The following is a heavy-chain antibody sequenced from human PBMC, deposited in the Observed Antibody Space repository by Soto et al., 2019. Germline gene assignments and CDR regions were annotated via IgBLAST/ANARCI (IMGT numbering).Heavy chain of an antibody. CDR2: IYYSGST. V-gene: IGHV4-61*08. CDR3: ARLGVLPGHIIAAAGRGYYYYGMDV. Sequence: SSETLSLTCAVSGGSISSGGYSWSWIRQPPGKGLEWIGYIYYSGSTNYNPSLKSRVTISVDTSKNQFSLKLSSVTAADTAVYYCARLGVLPGHIIAAAGRGYYYYGMDVWGQGTTVTVSS. CDR1: GGSISSGGYS. D-gene: IGHD6-13*01. J-gene: IGHJ6*02.